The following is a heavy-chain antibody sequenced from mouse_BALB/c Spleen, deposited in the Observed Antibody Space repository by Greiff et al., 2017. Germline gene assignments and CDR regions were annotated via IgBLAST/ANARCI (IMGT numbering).Heavy chain of an antibody. CDR3: AREMDYYGNYGYAMDY. CDR2: IWGDGST. V-gene: IGHV2-6-7*01. CDR1: GFSLTGYG. D-gene: IGHD2-1*01. J-gene: IGHJ4*01. Sequence: VMLVESGPGLVAPSQSLSITCTVSGFSLTGYGVNWVRQPPGKGLEWLGMIWGDGSTDYNSALKSRLSISKDNSKSQVFLKMNSLKTDDTARYYCAREMDYYGNYGYAMDYWGQGTSDTVSS.